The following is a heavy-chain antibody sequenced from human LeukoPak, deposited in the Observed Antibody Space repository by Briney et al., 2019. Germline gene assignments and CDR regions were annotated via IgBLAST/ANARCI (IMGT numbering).Heavy chain of an antibody. CDR3: AKDRKAGYSSGCLDY. Sequence: AGGSLRLSCAASGFTFSSYAMSWVRPPRGEGREWGSTIRGSGGLTYYADSVKGRFTISRDNSKNTLYLQMKSLRAEDTAVYYCAKDRKAGYSSGCLDYWGQGTLVTVSP. J-gene: IGHJ4*02. V-gene: IGHV3-23*01. D-gene: IGHD6-19*01. CDR1: GFTFSSYA. CDR2: IRGSGGLT.